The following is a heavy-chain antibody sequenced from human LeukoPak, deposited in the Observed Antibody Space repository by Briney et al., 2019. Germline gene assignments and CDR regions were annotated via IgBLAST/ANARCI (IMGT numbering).Heavy chain of an antibody. CDR3: AKDQRYCSSTSCHSPFDY. CDR1: GFTFRGYS. Sequence: GGSLRLSCVAPGFTFRGYSVNGGGQAQGKGGGWGSDIRGRGGRKNYADSVKGGLTISRENTKNTLYLQMTSLRAEDTAVYYCAKDQRYCSSTSCHSPFDYWGQGTLVTVSS. CDR2: IRGRGGRK. V-gene: IGHV3-23*01. J-gene: IGHJ4*02. D-gene: IGHD2-2*01.